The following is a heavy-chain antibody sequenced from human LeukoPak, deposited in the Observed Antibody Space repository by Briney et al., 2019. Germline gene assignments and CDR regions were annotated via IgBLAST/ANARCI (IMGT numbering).Heavy chain of an antibody. J-gene: IGHJ5*02. Sequence: ASVKVSCKASGYIFTGYYMHWVRQAPEQGLEWMGWINCNSGGTNFAHKFQGRVTMTRDTSISTAYMDLASLRSEDTAIYYCARDNSVGDNAWWFDPWGQGTLVTVSS. D-gene: IGHD1-26*01. CDR1: GYIFTGYY. CDR2: INCNSGGT. V-gene: IGHV1-2*07. CDR3: ARDNSVGDNAWWFDP.